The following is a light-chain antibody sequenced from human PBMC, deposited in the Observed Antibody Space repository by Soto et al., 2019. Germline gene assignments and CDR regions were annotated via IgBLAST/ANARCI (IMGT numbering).Light chain of an antibody. J-gene: IGKJ2*01. Sequence: DIQMTQSPSSLSASVGDRVTVTCRASQSISSNLNWFQQKPGKAPKLLIYGASTLQSGVPSRFSGSGSGTDFTLTISRLQPEDFATYYCLQSYSIPHTFGQGTKLEIK. V-gene: IGKV1-39*01. CDR3: LQSYSIPHT. CDR2: GAS. CDR1: QSISSN.